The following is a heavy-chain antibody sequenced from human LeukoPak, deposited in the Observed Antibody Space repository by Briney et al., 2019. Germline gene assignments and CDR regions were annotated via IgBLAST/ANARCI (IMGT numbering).Heavy chain of an antibody. CDR1: GYTFTSYG. D-gene: IGHD6-13*01. CDR2: ISAYNGNT. V-gene: IGHV1-18*04. J-gene: IGHJ6*02. CDR3: ARDGIASRSYYYYGMDV. Sequence: ASVKVSCKASGYTFTSYGISWVRQAPGQGLEWMGWISAYNGNTNYAQKLQGRVTMTTDTSTSTAYMELSSLRSEDTAVYYCARDGIASRSYYYYGMDVWGQGTTVTVSS.